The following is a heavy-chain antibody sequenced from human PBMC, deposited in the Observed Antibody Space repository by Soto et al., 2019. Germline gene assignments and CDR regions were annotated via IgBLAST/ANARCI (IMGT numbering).Heavy chain of an antibody. V-gene: IGHV3-21*01. J-gene: IGHJ4*02. CDR2: IDSSSDYI. Sequence: EVQLVESGGGLVKPGGSLRLSCAASGFTFNRYSMHWVRQVPGQGLEWVSSIDSSSDYIFYADSVNGRFTISRDNAKNSLYLQMNNLGADDTAVYYCSSPRAAGPGYPFANWGLGTLVTVSS. D-gene: IGHD5-18*01. CDR3: SSPRAAGPGYPFAN. CDR1: GFTFNRYS.